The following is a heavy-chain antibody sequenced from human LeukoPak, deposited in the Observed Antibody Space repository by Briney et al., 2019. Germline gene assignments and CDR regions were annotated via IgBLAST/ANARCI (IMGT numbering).Heavy chain of an antibody. J-gene: IGHJ5*02. V-gene: IGHV1-8*02. CDR3: ARGRIRTLNWFDP. CDR2: MNPNSGNT. CDR1: GGTFSSYA. Sequence: ASVKVSCKASGGTFSSYAISWVRQAPGQGLEWMGWMNPNSGNTGYAQKFQGRVTMTRNTSISTAYMELSSLRSEDTAVYYCARGRIRTLNWFDPWGQGTLVTVSS. D-gene: IGHD1-14*01.